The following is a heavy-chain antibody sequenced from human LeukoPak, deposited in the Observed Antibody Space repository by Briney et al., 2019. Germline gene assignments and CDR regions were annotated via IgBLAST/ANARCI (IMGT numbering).Heavy chain of an antibody. CDR2: IRYDGSDK. J-gene: IGHJ4*02. CDR1: GFTFSSYA. CDR3: AKDQQWLVLGYFDY. Sequence: GGSLRLSCAASGFTFSSYAMSWVRQAPGKGLEWVAFIRYDGSDKNYADSVKGRFTISRDNSKNTLYLQMNSLRVEDKAVYYCAKDQQWLVLGYFDYWGQGTLVTVSS. D-gene: IGHD6-19*01. V-gene: IGHV3-30*02.